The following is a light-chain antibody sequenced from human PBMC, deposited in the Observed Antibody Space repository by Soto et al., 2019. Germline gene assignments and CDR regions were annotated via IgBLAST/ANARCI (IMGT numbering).Light chain of an antibody. Sequence: QSVLTQPPSVSGAPGQRVTISCTGSSSNIGAGYNVHWYQQLPGTAPTLLIYDNNIRPSGVPDRFSGSKSGTSASLAITGLQAGDEADYYCQSFDGSLSGWVFGGGTKLTVL. V-gene: IGLV1-40*01. CDR3: QSFDGSLSGWV. J-gene: IGLJ3*02. CDR2: DNN. CDR1: SSNIGAGYN.